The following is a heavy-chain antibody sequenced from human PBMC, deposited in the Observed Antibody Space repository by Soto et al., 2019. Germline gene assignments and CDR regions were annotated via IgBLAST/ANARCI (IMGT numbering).Heavy chain of an antibody. CDR1: GFTFSDYA. CDR2: ISFNGINT. V-gene: IGHV3-30-3*01. D-gene: IGHD3-9*01. J-gene: IGHJ4*02. Sequence: QVQLVESGGGVVQPGRSLRLSCAGSGFTFSDYAMHWVRQAPGRGPEWLALISFNGINTYYADSVKGRLTISRDNSKGTLYLQMNTLRAEDTAVYYCARDVSGFEYFDLWGQGTLVTISS. CDR3: ARDVSGFEYFDL.